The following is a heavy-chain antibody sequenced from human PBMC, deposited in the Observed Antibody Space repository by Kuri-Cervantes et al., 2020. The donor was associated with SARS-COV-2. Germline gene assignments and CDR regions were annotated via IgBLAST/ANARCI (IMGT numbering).Heavy chain of an antibody. D-gene: IGHD1-26*01. V-gene: IGHV3-49*03. Sequence: GESLKISCTASGFTFGDFRMSWFRQAPGKGLEWVGFIRTQAYSGPTEYAASVKGRFTISRDNSKNTVSLQMNSLKTEDTAVYTCARDGKWEIFEALDSWGQGTLVTVSS. J-gene: IGHJ4*02. CDR3: ARDGKWEIFEALDS. CDR2: IRTQAYSGPT. CDR1: GFTFGDFR.